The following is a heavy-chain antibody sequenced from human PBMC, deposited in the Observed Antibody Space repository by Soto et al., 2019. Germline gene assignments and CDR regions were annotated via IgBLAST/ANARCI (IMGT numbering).Heavy chain of an antibody. D-gene: IGHD3-3*01. V-gene: IGHV1-3*01. CDR3: ARAQIDFWSGYYTTNGYYYYYGMVA. Sequence: PSVKVSCKASGYTFTSYAMHWVRQAPGQRLEWMGWINAGNGNTKYSQKFQGRVTITRDTSVSTAYMELSRLRSDDTAVYYCARAQIDFWSGYYTTNGYYYYYGMVAWGQGTTVTVSS. CDR1: GYTFTSYA. CDR2: INAGNGNT. J-gene: IGHJ6*02.